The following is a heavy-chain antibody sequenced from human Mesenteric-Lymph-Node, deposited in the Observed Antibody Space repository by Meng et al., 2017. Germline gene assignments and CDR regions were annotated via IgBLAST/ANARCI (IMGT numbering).Heavy chain of an antibody. CDR1: GFTFSNYW. D-gene: IGHD3-3*01. CDR3: TRDRFFSA. CDR2: ISDDGSST. V-gene: IGHV3-74*01. Sequence: LGESGGGLVEHGGSLRLCCAASGFTFSNYWMHWVRQAPGKGLVWVSRISDDGSSTTYADSVKGRFTISRDNAKNTLSLQMNSLRVEDTAVYYCTRDRFFSAWGQGTLVTVSS. J-gene: IGHJ5*02.